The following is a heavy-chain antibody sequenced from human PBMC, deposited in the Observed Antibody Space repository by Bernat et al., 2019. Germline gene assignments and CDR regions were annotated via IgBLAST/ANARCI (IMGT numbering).Heavy chain of an antibody. D-gene: IGHD6-19*01. V-gene: IGHV3-30-3*01. CDR2: ISYDGSNK. Sequence: QVQLVESGGGVVQPGRSLRLSCAASGFTFSSYAMHWVRQAPGKGLEWVAVISYDGSNKYYADSVKGRFTISRDNSKNTLYLQMNSLRAEDTAVYYCARPNSSGWYGIRIAFDIWGQGTMVTVSS. CDR1: GFTFSSYA. J-gene: IGHJ3*02. CDR3: ARPNSSGWYGIRIAFDI.